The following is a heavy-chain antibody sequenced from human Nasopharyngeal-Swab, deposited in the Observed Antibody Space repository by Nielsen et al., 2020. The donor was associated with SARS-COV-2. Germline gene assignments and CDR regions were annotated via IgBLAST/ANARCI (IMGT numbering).Heavy chain of an antibody. CDR3: ARAGRTAYGLDV. Sequence: SETLSLTCSVSGVSISSLHWGWIRQPPGKGLEWIGNIYYHGSANYRPSLKSRVTMSVDTSKNQLSLTLNSVTAEDTAVYYCARAGRTAYGLDVWGQGTTVTVSS. CDR2: IYYHGSA. V-gene: IGHV4-59*01. CDR1: GVSISSLH. J-gene: IGHJ6*02. D-gene: IGHD2-21*01.